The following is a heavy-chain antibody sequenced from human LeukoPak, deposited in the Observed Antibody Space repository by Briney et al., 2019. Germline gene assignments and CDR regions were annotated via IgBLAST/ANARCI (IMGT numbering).Heavy chain of an antibody. CDR1: GYTFTGYY. Sequence: ASVKVSCKASGYTFTGYYMHWVRQAPGQGREWMGWINPNSGGTNYAQKLQGRVTMTRDTSMSTAHMELSKLRSDDTAVYYCTREESSTTCSDVWGQGTTVTVSS. J-gene: IGHJ6*02. D-gene: IGHD2-2*01. CDR2: INPNSGGT. V-gene: IGHV1-2*02. CDR3: TREESSTTCSDV.